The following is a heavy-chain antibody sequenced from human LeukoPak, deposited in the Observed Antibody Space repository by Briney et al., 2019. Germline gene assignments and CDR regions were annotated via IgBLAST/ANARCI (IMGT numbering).Heavy chain of an antibody. V-gene: IGHV3-11*06. CDR1: GFTFSDYY. D-gene: IGHD6-19*01. CDR2: ISSSSSYT. CDR3: AREGYSSGWSPHGWFDP. J-gene: IGHJ5*02. Sequence: PGGSLRLSCAASGFTFSDYYMSWIRQAPGKGPEWVSYISSSSSYTNYADSVKGRFTISRDNAKNSLYLQMNSLRAEDTAVYYCAREGYSSGWSPHGWFDPWGQGTLVTVSS.